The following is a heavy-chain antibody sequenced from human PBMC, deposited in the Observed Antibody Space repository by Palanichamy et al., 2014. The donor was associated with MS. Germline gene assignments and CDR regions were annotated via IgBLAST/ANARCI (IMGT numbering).Heavy chain of an antibody. V-gene: IGHV3-23*01. D-gene: IGHD3-3*01. Sequence: EEQMLESGGRRGTXGGSLRLSCVASGFLFTSYAMTWVRQSPGKGLEWVASITGSGGRTYYADSVKGRFTITRDKFKKTVELQMDNLRADDTALYYCAKASDFYPYGMDVWGQGATVIVSS. CDR2: ITGSGGRT. J-gene: IGHJ6*02. CDR3: AKASDFYPYGMDV. CDR1: GFLFTSYA.